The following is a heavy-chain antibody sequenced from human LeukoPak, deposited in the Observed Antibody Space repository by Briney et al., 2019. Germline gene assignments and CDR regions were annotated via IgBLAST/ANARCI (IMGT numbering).Heavy chain of an antibody. V-gene: IGHV3-13*01. CDR2: IGATGDT. D-gene: IGHD6-19*01. Sequence: GGSLRLSCAAFGLTFSSYDMHWIRQAPGKGLEWDSTIGATGDTYYIDSVKGRFTISRDNSKNTLYLQMNSLRAEDTAVYYCAREGIAVAGTLDYWGQGTLVTVSS. CDR1: GLTFSSYD. J-gene: IGHJ4*02. CDR3: AREGIAVAGTLDY.